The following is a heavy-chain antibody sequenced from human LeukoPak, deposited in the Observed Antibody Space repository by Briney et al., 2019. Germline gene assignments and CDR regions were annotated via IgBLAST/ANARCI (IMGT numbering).Heavy chain of an antibody. D-gene: IGHD6-13*01. Sequence: GGSLRLSCAASGFTFDDYAMHWVRHAPGKGLEWVSGISWNSGSIGYADSVKGRFTISRDNAKNSLYLQMNSLRAEDTALYYCAKDMQIAAAGSDNWFDPWGQGTLVTVSS. CDR1: GFTFDDYA. CDR3: AKDMQIAAAGSDNWFDP. J-gene: IGHJ5*02. CDR2: ISWNSGSI. V-gene: IGHV3-9*01.